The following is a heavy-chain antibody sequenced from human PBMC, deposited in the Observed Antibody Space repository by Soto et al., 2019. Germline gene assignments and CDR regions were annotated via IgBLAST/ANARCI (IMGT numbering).Heavy chain of an antibody. Sequence: QVQLVQSGPEVKEPGSSVKLTCKVSGGIFNTYAISWLRQAPGQGLEWMGGIIPIFGTTNYAQRFQGRVTITADESTWTAYMELSRVRSDDTAVYYCARDRDYYGWGNYYTRIDFWGQGTLVSFSS. CDR3: ARDRDYYGWGNYYTRIDF. CDR1: GGIFNTYA. V-gene: IGHV1-69*01. CDR2: IIPIFGTT. J-gene: IGHJ4*02. D-gene: IGHD3-10*01.